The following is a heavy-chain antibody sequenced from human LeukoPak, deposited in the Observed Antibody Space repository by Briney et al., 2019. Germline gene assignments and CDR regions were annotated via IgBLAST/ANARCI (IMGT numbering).Heavy chain of an antibody. CDR1: GFTFSSYW. CDR3: AKGVAATLFAYYFDY. V-gene: IGHV3-74*01. Sequence: PGGSLRLSCAASGFTFSSYWMFWVRQAPGQGLEWVSRINNVGNGASHADSVRGRFTISRDNAKNMLYLQMNSLRAEDTALYYCAKGVAATLFAYYFDYWGQGTLVTVSS. D-gene: IGHD2-15*01. CDR2: INNVGNGA. J-gene: IGHJ4*02.